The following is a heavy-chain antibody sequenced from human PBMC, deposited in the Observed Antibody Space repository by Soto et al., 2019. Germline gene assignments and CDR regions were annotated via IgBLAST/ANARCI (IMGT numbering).Heavy chain of an antibody. CDR3: AKFYIAARRSAFDY. Sequence: GGSLRLSCAASGFTFSSYGMHWVRQAPGKGLEWVAVISYDGSNKYYADSVKGRFTISRDNSKNTLYLQMNSLRAEDTAVYYCAKFYIAARRSAFDYWGQGTLVTVSS. CDR2: ISYDGSNK. CDR1: GFTFSSYG. J-gene: IGHJ4*02. V-gene: IGHV3-30*18. D-gene: IGHD6-6*01.